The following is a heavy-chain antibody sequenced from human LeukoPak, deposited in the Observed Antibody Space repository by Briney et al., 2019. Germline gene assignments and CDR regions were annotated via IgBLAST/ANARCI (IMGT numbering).Heavy chain of an antibody. J-gene: IGHJ5*02. V-gene: IGHV4-34*01. CDR2: INHSGST. CDR3: ARRRRFAGATVIVWFDP. Sequence: PSETLSLTCAVYGGSFSGYYWSWIRQPPGKGLEWIGEINHSGSTNYNPSLKSRVTISVDTSKNQFSLKLSSVTAADTAVYYCARRRRFAGATVIVWFDPWGQGTLVTVSS. CDR1: GGSFSGYY. D-gene: IGHD1-26*01.